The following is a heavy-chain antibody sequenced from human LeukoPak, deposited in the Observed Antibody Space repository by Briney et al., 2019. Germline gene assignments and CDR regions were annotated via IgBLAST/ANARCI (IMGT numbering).Heavy chain of an antibody. J-gene: IGHJ5*02. CDR3: ASKQWLVRDWFDP. D-gene: IGHD6-19*01. Sequence: SETLSLTCTVSGGSISSGSYYWGWIRQPPGKGLEWIGSIYYSGSTYNNPSLKSRVTISVDTSKNQFSLKLSSVTAADTAVYYCASKQWLVRDWFDPWGQGTLVTVSS. CDR2: IYYSGST. V-gene: IGHV4-39*01. CDR1: GGSISSGSYY.